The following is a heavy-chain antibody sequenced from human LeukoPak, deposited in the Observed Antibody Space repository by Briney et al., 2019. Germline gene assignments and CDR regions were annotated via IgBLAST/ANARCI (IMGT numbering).Heavy chain of an antibody. CDR2: MNPNSGNT. CDR1: GYTFTSYD. V-gene: IGHV1-8*01. Sequence: ASVKVSFTASGYTFTSYDINWVRQATGQGLEWMGWMNPNSGNTGYAQKFQGRVTMTRNTSISTAYMELSSLRSEDTAVYYCARPAGIADKTYYFDYWGQGTLVTVSS. CDR3: ARPAGIADKTYYFDY. J-gene: IGHJ4*02. D-gene: IGHD6-13*01.